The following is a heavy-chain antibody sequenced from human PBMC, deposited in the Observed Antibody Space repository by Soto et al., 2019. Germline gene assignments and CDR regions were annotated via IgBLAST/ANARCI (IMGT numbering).Heavy chain of an antibody. D-gene: IGHD2-2*01. CDR1: GFTFSSYS. Sequence: EVQLVESGGGLVKPGGSLRLSCAASGFTFSSYSMNWLRQAPGKGMEWVSSISSSSSYIYYADSVKGRFTISRDNAKDSLYLQMNRRIAEATAVYYCARPYCCSTSCNDDWSFDLWRRGTMVTVSS. CDR2: ISSSSSYI. J-gene: IGHJ2*01. CDR3: ARPYCCSTSCNDDWSFDL. V-gene: IGHV3-21*01.